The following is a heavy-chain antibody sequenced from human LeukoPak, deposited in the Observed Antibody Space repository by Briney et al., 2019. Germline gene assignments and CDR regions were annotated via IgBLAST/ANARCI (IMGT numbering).Heavy chain of an antibody. D-gene: IGHD2-2*01. CDR3: ARDGYCSSTSCYYFDY. V-gene: IGHV3-33*01. J-gene: IGHJ4*02. Sequence: GGSLRLSCAASGFTFSNFGMHWVRQAPGRGLEWVAVIWHDGSHEYYADSVKGRFTISRDNSKNTLYLQMNSLRAEDTAVYYCARDGYCSSTSCYYFDYWGQGTLVTVSS. CDR2: IWHDGSHE. CDR1: GFTFSNFG.